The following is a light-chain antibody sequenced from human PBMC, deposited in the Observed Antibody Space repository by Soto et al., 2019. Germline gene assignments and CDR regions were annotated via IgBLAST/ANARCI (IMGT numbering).Light chain of an antibody. Sequence: EIVMTQSPATLSVSPGERATLPCRASQSVSSNLAWYQQKPGQAPRLLIYGASTRATGIPARFSGSGSGTEFTLTISSLQSEDFAVYYCQQYNNWPPAFGQGTK. V-gene: IGKV3-15*01. J-gene: IGKJ1*01. CDR1: QSVSSN. CDR2: GAS. CDR3: QQYNNWPPA.